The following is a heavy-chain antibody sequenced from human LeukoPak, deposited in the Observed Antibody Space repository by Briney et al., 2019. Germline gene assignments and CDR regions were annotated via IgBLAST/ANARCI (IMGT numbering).Heavy chain of an antibody. V-gene: IGHV4-39*07. CDR2: IFYSGST. Sequence: PSETLSLTCTVSGGSISTSSYYWGWVRQPPGKGLEWIGNIFYSGSTYYSPSLKSRVTISLDTSRNQFSLKLTSVTAADSAVYYCARDPLQRSYLSDYNYMDVWGKGTTVTVSS. J-gene: IGHJ6*03. CDR1: GGSISTSSYY. CDR3: ARDPLQRSYLSDYNYMDV. D-gene: IGHD1-26*01.